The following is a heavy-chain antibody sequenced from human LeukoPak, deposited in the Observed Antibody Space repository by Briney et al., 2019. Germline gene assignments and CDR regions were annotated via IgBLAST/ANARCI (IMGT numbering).Heavy chain of an antibody. CDR3: ARTTPHGSADY. CDR1: GVCGSTYC. CDR2: IHYTGTT. Sequence: PSETLSLTCTVSGVCGSTYCWSWNLQPPGKGLEWIAYIHYTGTTNYNPSLKSRVSISLDTSKNHFSLELSSVTAADTAVYYCARTTPHGSADYWGQGTLVTVSS. D-gene: IGHD1-26*01. V-gene: IGHV4-59*08. J-gene: IGHJ4*02.